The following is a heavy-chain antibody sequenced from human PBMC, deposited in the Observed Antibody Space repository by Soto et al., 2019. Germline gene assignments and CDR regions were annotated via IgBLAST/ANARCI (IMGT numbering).Heavy chain of an antibody. J-gene: IGHJ6*02. CDR1: GGTFSSYA. CDR2: IIPIFGTA. D-gene: IGHD6-19*01. CDR3: ARDKHSGWSPEGFYYYYGRDV. Sequence: QVQLVQSGAEVKKPGSSVKVSCKASGGTFSSYAISWVRQAPGQGLEWMGGIIPIFGTANYAQKFQGRVTITADESTSTAYMELSSLRSEDTAVCYCARDKHSGWSPEGFYYYYGRDVWGQGTTVTVSS. V-gene: IGHV1-69*01.